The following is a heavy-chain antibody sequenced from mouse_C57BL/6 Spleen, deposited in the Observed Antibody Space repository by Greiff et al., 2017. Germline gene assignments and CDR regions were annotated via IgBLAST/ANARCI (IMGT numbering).Heavy chain of an antibody. CDR3: AALATGSQRAMDY. CDR2: IHPSDSYT. D-gene: IGHD1-1*01. CDR1: GYTFTSYW. V-gene: IGHV1-69*01. J-gene: IGHJ4*01. Sequence: QVQLQQPGAELVMPGASVKLSCKASGYTFTSYWMHWVKQRPGQGLEWIGEIHPSDSYTNYNQKFKGNSTLTVDKSSSTAYLQLSSLTSEDSAVYYCAALATGSQRAMDYWGQGTSVTVSS.